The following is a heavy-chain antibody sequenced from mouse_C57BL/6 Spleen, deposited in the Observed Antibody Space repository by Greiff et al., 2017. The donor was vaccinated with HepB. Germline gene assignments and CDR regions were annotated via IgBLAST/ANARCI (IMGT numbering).Heavy chain of an antibody. CDR1: GYTFTSYW. CDR2: IDPSDSYT. V-gene: IGHV1-69*01. Sequence: QVQLQQPGAELVMPGASVKLSCKASGYTFTSYWMHWVKQRPGQGLEWIGEIDPSDSYTHYNQKFKGKSTLTVDKSSSTAYMQLSSLTSEDSAVYYCARKSTTVEDYWGQGTSVTVSS. CDR3: ARKSTTVEDY. J-gene: IGHJ4*01. D-gene: IGHD1-1*01.